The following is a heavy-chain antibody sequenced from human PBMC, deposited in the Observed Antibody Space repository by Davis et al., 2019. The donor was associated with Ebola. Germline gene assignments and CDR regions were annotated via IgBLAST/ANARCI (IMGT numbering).Heavy chain of an antibody. CDR3: ARLSTKIAVAGRNAFDI. D-gene: IGHD6-19*01. CDR2: IDPSDSYT. CDR1: GYSFTSYW. Sequence: GESLKISCKGSGYSFTSYWIGWVRQMPGKGLEWMGRIDPSDSYTNYSPSFQGQVTISADKSISTAYLQWSSLKASDTAMYYCARLSTKIAVAGRNAFDIWGQGTMVTVSS. J-gene: IGHJ3*02. V-gene: IGHV5-10-1*04.